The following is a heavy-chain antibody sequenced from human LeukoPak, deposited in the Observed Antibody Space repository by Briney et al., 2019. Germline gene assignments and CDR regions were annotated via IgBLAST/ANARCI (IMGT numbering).Heavy chain of an antibody. V-gene: IGHV3-74*01. Sequence: GGSLRLSCTASGFTFSGYWMHWVRQAPGKGLVWVSRISGDGTSTTYADSVKGRFSISRDNAKNTLYLLMNSLRAEDTATYYCAKKNDVLGAAIKAYAFDVWGQGTVVTVSS. CDR1: GFTFSGYW. D-gene: IGHD1-26*01. J-gene: IGHJ3*01. CDR3: AKKNDVLGAAIKAYAFDV. CDR2: ISGDGTST.